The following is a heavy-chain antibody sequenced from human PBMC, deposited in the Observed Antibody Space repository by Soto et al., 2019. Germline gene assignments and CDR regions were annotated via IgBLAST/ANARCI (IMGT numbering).Heavy chain of an antibody. J-gene: IGHJ6*02. CDR2: ISYDGNNK. CDR1: GFTFSSYS. Sequence: GGSLRLSCAASGFTFSSYSMNWVRQAPGKGLEWVAVISYDGNNKYYADSVRGRSTISRDNSKNTLYLEMNGLRPDDTSVYYCARGMGGRVYYFYFGMDVWGQGTTVTVSS. V-gene: IGHV3-30*03. CDR3: ARGMGGRVYYFYFGMDV. D-gene: IGHD2-15*01.